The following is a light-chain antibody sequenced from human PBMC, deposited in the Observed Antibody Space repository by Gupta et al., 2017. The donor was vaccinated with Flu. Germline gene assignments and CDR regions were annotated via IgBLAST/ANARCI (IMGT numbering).Light chain of an antibody. Sequence: GERVTLSCRASQSVNTDLAWYQQKPGQAPRLLIYGASTRATGVPARFSGSGSGTEFTLSISSLQSEDFALYYCQQYVDWPETFGQGTKVEIK. J-gene: IGKJ1*01. CDR3: QQYVDWPET. CDR2: GAS. V-gene: IGKV3-15*01. CDR1: QSVNTD.